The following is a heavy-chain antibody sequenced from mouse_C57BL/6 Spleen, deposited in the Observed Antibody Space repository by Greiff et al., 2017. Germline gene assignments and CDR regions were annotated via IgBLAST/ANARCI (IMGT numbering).Heavy chain of an antibody. Sequence: EVNLVESGGGLVQPGGSMKLSCVASGFTFSNYWMNWVRQSPEKGLEWVAQIRLKSDNYATHYAESVKGRFTISRDDSKSSVYLQMNNLRAEDTGIYYCTVDGYYVGYWGQGTTLTVSS. CDR3: TVDGYYVGY. V-gene: IGHV6-3*01. CDR1: GFTFSNYW. J-gene: IGHJ2*01. D-gene: IGHD2-3*01. CDR2: IRLKSDNYAT.